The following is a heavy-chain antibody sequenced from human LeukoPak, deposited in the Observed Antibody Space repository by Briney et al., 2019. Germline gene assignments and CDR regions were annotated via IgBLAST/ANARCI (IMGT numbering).Heavy chain of an antibody. V-gene: IGHV4-39*07. CDR1: GGSISSSSYY. CDR3: ARDHSRSGYYDY. CDR2: IYYSGST. D-gene: IGHD3-3*01. J-gene: IGHJ4*02. Sequence: PSETLSLTCTVSGGSISSSSYYWGWIRQPPGKGLEWIGSIYYSGSTYYNPSLRSRVTMSLDTSKNQFSLNLNSVTTADTAVYYCARDHSRSGYYDYWDQGTLVTVSS.